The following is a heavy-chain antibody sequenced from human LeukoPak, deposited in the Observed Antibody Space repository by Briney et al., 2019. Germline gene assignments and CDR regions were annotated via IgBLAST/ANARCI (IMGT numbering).Heavy chain of an antibody. D-gene: IGHD6-19*01. J-gene: IGHJ4*02. CDR2: INPNSGGT. Sequence: ASVKVSCKASGYTFTGYYMHWVRQAPGQGLEWMGWINPNSGGTNYAQKFQGRVTMTRDTSISTAYMELSRLRSDDTAVYYCARDITAVAGTNYWGQGTLVTVSS. CDR3: ARDITAVAGTNY. CDR1: GYTFTGYY. V-gene: IGHV1-2*02.